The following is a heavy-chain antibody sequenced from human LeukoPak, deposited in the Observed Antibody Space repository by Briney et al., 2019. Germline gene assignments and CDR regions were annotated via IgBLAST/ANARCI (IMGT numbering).Heavy chain of an antibody. Sequence: SETLSLTCTISGGSISSLYWSWIRQPPGKGLEWIGSIYYSGGTNYNPSLESRVTISVHTSKVQFSLKLSSVTAADTAVYYCARVGPDSSSTLEVFDYWGQGTLVTVSS. V-gene: IGHV4-59*08. CDR1: GGSISSLY. CDR3: ARVGPDSSSTLEVFDY. D-gene: IGHD6-6*01. J-gene: IGHJ4*02. CDR2: IYYSGGT.